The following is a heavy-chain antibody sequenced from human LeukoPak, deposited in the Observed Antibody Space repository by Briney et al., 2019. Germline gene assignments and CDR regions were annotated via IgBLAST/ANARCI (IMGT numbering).Heavy chain of an antibody. D-gene: IGHD2-21*02. V-gene: IGHV3-30-3*01. CDR1: GFTFGSYA. J-gene: IGHJ4*02. CDR2: ISYDGSNK. Sequence: GGSLRLSCAASGFTFGSYAMHWVRQAPGKGLEWVAVISYDGSNKYYADSVKGRFTISRDNSKNTLYLQMNSLRAEDTAVYYCARDGYIVVVTAMRGDYFDYWGQGTLVTVSS. CDR3: ARDGYIVVVTAMRGDYFDY.